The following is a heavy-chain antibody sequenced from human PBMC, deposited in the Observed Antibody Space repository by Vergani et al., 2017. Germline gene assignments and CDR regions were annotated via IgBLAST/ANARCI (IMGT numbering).Heavy chain of an antibody. CDR2: IKHSGST. V-gene: IGHV4-34*01. CDR1: GGSFSGYY. Sequence: QVQLQQWGAGLLKPSETLSLTCAVYGGSFSGYYWSWIRQPPGKGLEWIGEIKHSGSTNYNPSLNGRVTISVDTSKNQFSLKLSSMTAADTAGYYCAAGYYHDYWGQGTLVTVSS. CDR3: AAGYYHDY. D-gene: IGHD3-22*01. J-gene: IGHJ4*02.